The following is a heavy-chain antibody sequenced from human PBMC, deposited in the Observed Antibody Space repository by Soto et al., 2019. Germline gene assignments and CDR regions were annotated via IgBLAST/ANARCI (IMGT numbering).Heavy chain of an antibody. J-gene: IGHJ4*02. CDR1: GFSFSSYA. D-gene: IGHD2-2*01. CDR2: ITDSGGST. Sequence: EVQLLESGGGLVQPGGSLRLSCAASGFSFSSYAMSWVRQAPGKGLEWVSTITDSGGSTYNADSEKGRFTISRDNSKNTLYLQMNSLRAEDTAIYYCARLAPLFRVVPATQFDYWGQGTLVTVSS. CDR3: ARLAPLFRVVPATQFDY. V-gene: IGHV3-23*01.